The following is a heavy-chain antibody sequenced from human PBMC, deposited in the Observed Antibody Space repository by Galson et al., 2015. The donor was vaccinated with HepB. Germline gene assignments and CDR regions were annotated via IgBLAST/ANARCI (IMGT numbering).Heavy chain of an antibody. V-gene: IGHV3-23*01. Sequence: SLRLSCAASIFTFSSYAMTWVRQAPGKGLEWVPSISSSGITTYYADSVKGRFTISRDNSKNILYLQMNNLRAEDTAIYYCAKDPSLEYYYDTPYFDYWGQGTLVTVSS. CDR1: IFTFSSYA. D-gene: IGHD3-22*01. CDR2: ISSSGITT. J-gene: IGHJ4*02. CDR3: AKDPSLEYYYDTPYFDY.